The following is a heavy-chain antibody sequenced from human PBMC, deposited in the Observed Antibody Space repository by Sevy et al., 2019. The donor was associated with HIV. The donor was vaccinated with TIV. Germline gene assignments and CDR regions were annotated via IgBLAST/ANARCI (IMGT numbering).Heavy chain of an antibody. CDR1: GGTFSSYA. J-gene: IGHJ4*02. D-gene: IGHD2-15*01. V-gene: IGHV1-69*13. CDR3: ASLGCSGGSCYGKYYLDY. Sequence: ASLKVSCKASGGTFSSYAISWVRQAPGQGLEWMGGIIPIFGTANYAQKFQGRVTITADESTSTAYMELSSLRSEDTAVYYCASLGCSGGSCYGKYYLDYWGQGTLVTVSS. CDR2: IIPIFGTA.